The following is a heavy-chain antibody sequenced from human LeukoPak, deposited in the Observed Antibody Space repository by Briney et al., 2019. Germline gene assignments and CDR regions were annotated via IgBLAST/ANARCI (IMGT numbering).Heavy chain of an antibody. J-gene: IGHJ4*02. Sequence: ASVKVSCKASGYIFNTYGISWVRQAPGQGLEWMGWISVYNGNTNYAEKFQDRVTMTTDTSTNTAYMELRSLRSDDTAVYYCARIPIVATNFDYWGQGTLVTVSS. V-gene: IGHV1-18*01. CDR2: ISVYNGNT. CDR1: GYIFNTYG. CDR3: ARIPIVATNFDY. D-gene: IGHD5-12*01.